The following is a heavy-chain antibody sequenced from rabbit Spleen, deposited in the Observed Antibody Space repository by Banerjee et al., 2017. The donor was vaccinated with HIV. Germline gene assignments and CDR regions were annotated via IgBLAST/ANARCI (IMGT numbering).Heavy chain of an antibody. CDR3: ARDAGTSFSTYGMDL. CDR2: IYTGSSGST. J-gene: IGHJ6*01. CDR1: GFSFSSSYY. D-gene: IGHD8-1*01. V-gene: IGHV1S40*01. Sequence: QSLEESGGDLVKPGTSLTLTCTASGFSFSSSYYICWVRQAPGKGLECIACIYTGSSGSTYSATWAKGRFTISKTSSTTVTLQMTSLTAADTATYFCARDAGTSFSTYGMDLWGSGTLVTVS.